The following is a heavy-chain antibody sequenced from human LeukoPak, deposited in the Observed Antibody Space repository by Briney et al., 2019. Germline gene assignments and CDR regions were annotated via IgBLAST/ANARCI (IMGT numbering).Heavy chain of an antibody. J-gene: IGHJ4*02. Sequence: SVKVSCKASGGTFSSYAISWVRQAPGQGLEWMGRIIPILGIANYAQKFQGRVTITADKSTSTAYMELSSLRSEDTAVYYCATSKYYYDSGGYYSLRYFDYWGQGTLVTVSS. V-gene: IGHV1-69*04. CDR2: IIPILGIA. CDR3: ATSKYYYDSGGYYSLRYFDY. D-gene: IGHD3-22*01. CDR1: GGTFSSYA.